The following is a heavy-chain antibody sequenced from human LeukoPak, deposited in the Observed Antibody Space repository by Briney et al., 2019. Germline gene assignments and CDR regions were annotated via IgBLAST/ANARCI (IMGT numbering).Heavy chain of an antibody. D-gene: IGHD4-17*01. Sequence: PGGSLRLSCAASGFTFSDYYMSWIRQAPGKGLEWVSYISSSGSTIYYADSVKGRFTISRDNSKNTLYLQMNSLRAEDTAVYYCARDPNGDYLGAFEIWGQGTMVTVS. J-gene: IGHJ3*02. CDR1: GFTFSDYY. CDR3: ARDPNGDYLGAFEI. V-gene: IGHV3-11*01. CDR2: ISSSGSTI.